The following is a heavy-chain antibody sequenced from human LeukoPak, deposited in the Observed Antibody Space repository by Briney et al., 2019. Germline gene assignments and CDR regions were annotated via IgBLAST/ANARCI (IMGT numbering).Heavy chain of an antibody. CDR3: ARGGMAAVGSYDF. J-gene: IGHJ4*02. Sequence: GGSLRLSCAASGFTFSDCYMRWKRQAPGKGLEWVSYISSSSSYTNYADSVKGRFTISRDNAKNSLYLQMNSLRAEDTAVYYCARGGMAAVGSYDFWGQGTLVTVSS. D-gene: IGHD6-13*01. CDR1: GFTFSDCY. CDR2: ISSSSSYT. V-gene: IGHV3-11*06.